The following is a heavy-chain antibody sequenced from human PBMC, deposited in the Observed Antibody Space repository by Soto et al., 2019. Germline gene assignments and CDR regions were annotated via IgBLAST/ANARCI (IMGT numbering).Heavy chain of an antibody. V-gene: IGHV4-39*01. CDR3: ARPGSFSHSYYYYGMDV. CDR1: GGSISSSSYY. D-gene: IGHD3-10*01. J-gene: IGHJ6*02. CDR2: IYYSGGT. Sequence: SETLSLTCTVSGGSISSSSYYWGWIRQPPGKGLEWIGSIYYSGGTYYNPSLKSRVTISVDTSKNQFSLKLSSVTAADTAVYYCARPGSFSHSYYYYGMDVWGQGTTVTV.